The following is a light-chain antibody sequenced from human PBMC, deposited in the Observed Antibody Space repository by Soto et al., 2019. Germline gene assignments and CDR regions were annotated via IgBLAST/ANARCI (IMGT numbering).Light chain of an antibody. J-gene: IGKJ2*02. Sequence: EIVLTQSPATLSLSPGERATLSCRASQSISSYLAWYQQKPGQAPRLLIFDASKRATGIPARFSGSGSGTDFTLTISSLEPEDFAVYYCQQRSNWPSTFGQGTKVEIK. CDR1: QSISSY. CDR3: QQRSNWPST. V-gene: IGKV3-11*01. CDR2: DAS.